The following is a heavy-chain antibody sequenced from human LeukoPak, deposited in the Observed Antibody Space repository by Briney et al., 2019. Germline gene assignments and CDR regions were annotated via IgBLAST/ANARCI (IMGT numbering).Heavy chain of an antibody. J-gene: IGHJ4*02. CDR3: ARDGVYSGYDYTN. CDR1: GGSISSGDYY. D-gene: IGHD5-12*01. V-gene: IGHV4-30-4*08. Sequence: SETLSLTCTVSGGSISSGDYYWSWIRQPPGKGLEWIGYIYYSGSTYYNPSLKSRVTISVDTSKNQLSLKLSSVTAADTAVYYCARDGVYSGYDYTNWGQGTLVTVSS. CDR2: IYYSGST.